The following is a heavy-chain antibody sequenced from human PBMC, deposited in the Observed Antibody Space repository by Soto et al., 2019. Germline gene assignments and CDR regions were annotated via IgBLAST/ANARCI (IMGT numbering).Heavy chain of an antibody. CDR2: IIPIFGTA. D-gene: IGHD2-2*01. CDR3: AREKGTDIVVVPAARVYGMDV. Sequence: QVQLVQSGAEVKKPGSSVKVSCKASGGTFSSYAISWVRQAPGQGLEWMGGIIPIFGTANYAQKFQGRVTITADETTSTAYMELSSLRSEDPDVYYCAREKGTDIVVVPAARVYGMDVWCQGTTVTVSS. J-gene: IGHJ6*02. CDR1: GGTFSSYA. V-gene: IGHV1-69*01.